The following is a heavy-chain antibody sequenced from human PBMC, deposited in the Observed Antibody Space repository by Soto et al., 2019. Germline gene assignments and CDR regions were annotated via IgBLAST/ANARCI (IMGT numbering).Heavy chain of an antibody. CDR1: GFTFGDYA. V-gene: IGHV3-49*03. CDR3: TRRPGDSSGLDAFDI. J-gene: IGHJ3*02. D-gene: IGHD3-22*01. Sequence: GGSVRLSCTASGFTFGDYAMSWFRQAPGKGLEWVGFIRSKAYGGTTEYAASVKGRFTISRDDSKSIAYLQMNSLKTEDTAVYYCTRRPGDSSGLDAFDIWGQGTMVTVS. CDR2: IRSKAYGGTT.